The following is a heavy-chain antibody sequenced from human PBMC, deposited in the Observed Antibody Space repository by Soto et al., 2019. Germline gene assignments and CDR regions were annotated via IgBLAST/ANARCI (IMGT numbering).Heavy chain of an antibody. V-gene: IGHV4-31*03. CDR2: IYYSGST. D-gene: IGHD3-10*01. CDR3: ARAYGSGYMDT. Sequence: QVQLQESGPGLVKPSQTLSLTCTVSGGSISSGGYYWSWIRQHPGKGLEWVGYIYYSGSTYYNPSLTSRVNISLDTSKNQLSLKLSSVTAAVTAVNCCARAYGSGYMDTCGQGNTVTGS. CDR1: GGSISSGGYY. J-gene: IGHJ6*01.